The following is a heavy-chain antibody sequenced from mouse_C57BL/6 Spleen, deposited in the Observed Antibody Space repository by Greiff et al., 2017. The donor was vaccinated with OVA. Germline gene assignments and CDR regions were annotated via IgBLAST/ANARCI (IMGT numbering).Heavy chain of an antibody. D-gene: IGHD2-2*01. V-gene: IGHV1-47*01. Sequence: VHLVESGAELVKPGASVKMSCKASGYTFTTYPIEWMKQNHGKSLEWIGNFHPYNDDTKYNEKFKGKATLTVEKSSSTVYLELSRLTSDDSAVYYCARREGYDASFAYWGQGTLVTVSA. CDR3: ARREGYDASFAY. CDR1: GYTFTTYP. J-gene: IGHJ3*01. CDR2: FHPYNDDT.